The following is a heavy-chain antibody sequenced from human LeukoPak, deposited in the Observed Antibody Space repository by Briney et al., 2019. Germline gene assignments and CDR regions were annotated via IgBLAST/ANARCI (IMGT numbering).Heavy chain of an antibody. J-gene: IGHJ6*02. D-gene: IGHD3-3*01. CDR1: GYTFTSYG. V-gene: IGHV1-18*04. Sequence: ASVKVSCKASGYTFTSYGISRVRQAPGQGLEWMGWISAYNGNTNYAQKLQGRVTMTTDTSTSTAYMELRSLRSDDTAVYYCARAGYYDFWSGYYTQSDYYYYYGMDVWGQGTTVTVSS. CDR2: ISAYNGNT. CDR3: ARAGYYDFWSGYYTQSDYYYYYGMDV.